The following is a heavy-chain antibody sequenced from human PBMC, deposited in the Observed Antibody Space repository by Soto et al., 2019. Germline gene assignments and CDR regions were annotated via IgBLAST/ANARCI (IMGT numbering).Heavy chain of an antibody. Sequence: QVQLQQWGAGLLNPSETLSLTCAVYGGFVSSGSYYWSWIRQPPGKGLEWIGEMSHSGGTQFNPSLKSRVTISVDTSKNQFSLKMSSVTAADTALYYCARVERGTATTVVDAFDIWGPGTMVTVSS. D-gene: IGHD1-1*01. CDR2: MSHSGGT. V-gene: IGHV4-34*01. J-gene: IGHJ3*02. CDR3: ARVERGTATTVVDAFDI. CDR1: GGFVSSGSYY.